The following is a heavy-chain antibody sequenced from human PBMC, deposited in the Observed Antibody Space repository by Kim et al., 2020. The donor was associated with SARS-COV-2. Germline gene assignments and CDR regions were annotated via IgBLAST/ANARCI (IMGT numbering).Heavy chain of an antibody. V-gene: IGHV1-46*01. CDR3: ARVGKGSSGHNFDY. Sequence: EQKFQGRVTMTRDTSTSTVYMELSSLRSEDTAVYYCARVGKGSSGHNFDYWGQGTLVTVSS. D-gene: IGHD6-19*01. J-gene: IGHJ4*02.